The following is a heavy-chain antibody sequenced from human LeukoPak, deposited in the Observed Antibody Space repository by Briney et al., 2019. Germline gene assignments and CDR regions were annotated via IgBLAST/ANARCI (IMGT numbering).Heavy chain of an antibody. CDR1: GYTFTGFY. CDR2: INPRIGDT. CDR3: ARGAWDYDGKDY. D-gene: IGHD1-7*01. V-gene: IGHV1-2*06. J-gene: IGHJ4*02. Sequence: ASVKVSCKASGYTFTGFYNHWVRQAPGQGLEWMGRINPRIGDTNSARRFQGRVTMTRDTSISTAYMDLNRLTSDDTAVYYCARGAWDYDGKDYWGQGTLDTISS.